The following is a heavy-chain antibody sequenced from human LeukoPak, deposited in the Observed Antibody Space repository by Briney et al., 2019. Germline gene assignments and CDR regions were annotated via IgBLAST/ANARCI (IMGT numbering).Heavy chain of an antibody. V-gene: IGHV4-34*01. CDR1: GGSMSGYY. Sequence: SETLSLTCTVSGGSMSGYYWSWIRQPPGKGLEWIGEINHSGSTNYNPSLKSRVTISVDTSKNQFSLKLSSVTAADTAVYYCARGAYYYDSSGYYHYRYYYYGMDVWGQGTTVTVSS. CDR2: INHSGST. CDR3: ARGAYYYDSSGYYHYRYYYYGMDV. J-gene: IGHJ6*02. D-gene: IGHD3-22*01.